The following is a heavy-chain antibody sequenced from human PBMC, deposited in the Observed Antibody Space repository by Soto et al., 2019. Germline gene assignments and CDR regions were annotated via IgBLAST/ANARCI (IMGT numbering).Heavy chain of an antibody. CDR3: AREPSAAGKRGMDV. Sequence: GASVKVSCKASGYTFTGYYMHWVRQAPGQGLEWMGWINPNSGGTNYAQKFQGWVTMTRDTSISTAYMELSRLRSDDTAVYYCAREPSAAGKRGMDVWGQGTTVTVSS. V-gene: IGHV1-2*04. CDR2: INPNSGGT. J-gene: IGHJ6*02. CDR1: GYTFTGYY. D-gene: IGHD6-13*01.